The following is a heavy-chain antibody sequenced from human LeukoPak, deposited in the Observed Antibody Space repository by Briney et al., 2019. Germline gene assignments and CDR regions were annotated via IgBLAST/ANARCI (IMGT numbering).Heavy chain of an antibody. Sequence: PSQTLSLTCTVSGGSISSGDYYWGWIRQLPGKGLEWIGYIYYSGRTYYNPSLKSRLTISIDTSKNQFSLKLSSVTAADTAVYYCARGKWELWESSYFDYWGQGTLVTVSS. CDR3: ARGKWELWESSYFDY. J-gene: IGHJ4*02. V-gene: IGHV4-31*03. CDR2: IYYSGRT. D-gene: IGHD1-26*01. CDR1: GGSISSGDYY.